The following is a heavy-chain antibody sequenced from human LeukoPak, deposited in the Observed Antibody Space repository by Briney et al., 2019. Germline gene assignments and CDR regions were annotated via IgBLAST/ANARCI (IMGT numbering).Heavy chain of an antibody. V-gene: IGHV1-18*01. D-gene: IGHD2-2*01. CDR3: ARGGGIVVVPAAIHSDY. J-gene: IGHJ4*02. CDR2: ISAYNGNT. CDR1: GYTFTIYG. Sequence: GASVKVSCKASGYTFTIYGISWVRQAPGQGLEWVGWISAYNGNTNYAQKLQGRVTMTTDTSTSTAYMELRSLRSDDTAVYYCARGGGIVVVPAAIHSDYWGQGTLGTVSS.